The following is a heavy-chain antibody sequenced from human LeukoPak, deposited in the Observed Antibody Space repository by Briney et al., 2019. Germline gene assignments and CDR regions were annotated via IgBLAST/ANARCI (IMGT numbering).Heavy chain of an antibody. J-gene: IGHJ4*02. CDR2: IYYSGRT. CDR3: ARGTTKGYYYDSSGYYTK. D-gene: IGHD3-22*01. V-gene: IGHV4-59*12. Sequence: SETLSLTCNVSGGSTNSYYWGWFRQPPGKRLESIGYIYYSGRTTYNPSLKSRVTISVDTSTNQISLKLTSVTAADTAVYFCARGTTKGYYYDSSGYYTKWGQGTLVTVSS. CDR1: GGSTNSYY.